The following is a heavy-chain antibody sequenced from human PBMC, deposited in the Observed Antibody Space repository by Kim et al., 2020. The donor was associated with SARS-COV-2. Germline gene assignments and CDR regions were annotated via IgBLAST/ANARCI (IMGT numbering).Heavy chain of an antibody. CDR3: AKDGYSSGSKYYFDY. D-gene: IGHD6-19*01. CDR1: GFTFSSYA. J-gene: IGHJ4*02. CDR2: ISGSGGST. V-gene: IGHV3-23*01. Sequence: GGSLRLSCAASGFTFSSYAMSWVRQAQGKGLEWVSAISGSGGSTYYADSVKGRFTISRDNSKNTLYLQMNSLRAEDTAVYYCAKDGYSSGSKYYFDYWGQGTLVTVSS.